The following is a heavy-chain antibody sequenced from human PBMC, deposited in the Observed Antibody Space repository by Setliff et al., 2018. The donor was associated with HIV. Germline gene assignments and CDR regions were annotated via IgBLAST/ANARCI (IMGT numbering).Heavy chain of an antibody. CDR2: IYTSGST. D-gene: IGHD3-22*01. CDR3: AREAGITMIVVVITRYFEL. Sequence: SETLSLTCTVSGGSISSYYWSWIRQPAGKGLEWIGRIYTSGSTNYNPSLKSRVTMSVDTSKNQFSLKLSSVTAADTAVYYCAREAGITMIVVVITRYFELWGRGTLVTVSS. CDR1: GGSISSYY. J-gene: IGHJ2*01. V-gene: IGHV4-4*07.